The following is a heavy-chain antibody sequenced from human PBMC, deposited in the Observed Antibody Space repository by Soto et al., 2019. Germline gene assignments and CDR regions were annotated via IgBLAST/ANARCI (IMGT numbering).Heavy chain of an antibody. CDR1: GGTFSSYT. CDR2: IIPILGIA. CDR3: ARAPTTAKNHYYYYYMDV. D-gene: IGHD4-17*01. Sequence: SVKVSCKASGGTFSSYTISWVRQAPGQGLEWMGRIIPILGIANYAQKFQGRVTITADKSTGTAYMELSSLRSEDTAVYYCARAPTTAKNHYYYYYMDVWGKGTTVTVSS. V-gene: IGHV1-69*02. J-gene: IGHJ6*03.